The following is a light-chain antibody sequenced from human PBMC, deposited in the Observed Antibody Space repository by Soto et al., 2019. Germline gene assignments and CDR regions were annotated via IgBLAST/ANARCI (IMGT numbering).Light chain of an antibody. J-gene: IGLJ1*01. CDR1: STDVDGYDY. V-gene: IGLV2-14*03. CDR3: SSYTRSAPFYL. Sequence: QSVLTQPASVSGSPGQSITISCTGASTDVDGYDYVSWYQQHPGQAPKLMIYDVNNRPSGVSYRFSGSKSGDTASLTISGLQAEDDADYYCSSYTRSAPFYLFGPGT. CDR2: DVN.